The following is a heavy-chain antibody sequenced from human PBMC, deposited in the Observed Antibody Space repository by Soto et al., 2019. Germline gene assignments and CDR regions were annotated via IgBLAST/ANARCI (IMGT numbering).Heavy chain of an antibody. Sequence: GGSLRLSCAASGFAFSSHPMSWVRQAPEKGLEWVAGISDSGSLTYNADSVRGRFTISRDNSKNTLYLQMNSLRAEDTAVYYCAKDRAYGGNPYGAFDIWGQGTMVTVSS. V-gene: IGHV3-23*01. CDR1: GFAFSSHP. CDR2: ISDSGSLT. J-gene: IGHJ3*02. D-gene: IGHD4-17*01. CDR3: AKDRAYGGNPYGAFDI.